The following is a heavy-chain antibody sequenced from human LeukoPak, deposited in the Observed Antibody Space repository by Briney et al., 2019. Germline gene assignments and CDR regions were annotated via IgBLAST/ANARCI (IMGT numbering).Heavy chain of an antibody. CDR3: ARGDSGYDSYYYYGMDV. J-gene: IGHJ6*02. CDR1: GFTFSSYA. CDR2: ISYDGSNK. V-gene: IGHV3-30*04. Sequence: GRSLRLSCAASGFTFSSYAMHWVRQAPGKGLEWVAVISYDGSNKYYADSVKGRFTISRDNSKNTLYLQMNSLRAEDTAVYHCARGDSGYDSYYYYGMDVWGQGTTVTVSS. D-gene: IGHD5-12*01.